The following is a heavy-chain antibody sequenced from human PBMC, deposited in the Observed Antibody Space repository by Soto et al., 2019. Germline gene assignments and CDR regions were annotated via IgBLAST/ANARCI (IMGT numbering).Heavy chain of an antibody. CDR2: ISCDGSSK. Sequence: GGSLRLPCAASGFTCSSYGLHWVRQAPGKGLEWVAVISCDGSSKYYADSVKGRFTISRDNSKNTLYLQMNSLRAEDTAVYYCAKVLTWYSSGSFDPWGQGTLVTVSS. CDR3: AKVLTWYSSGSFDP. CDR1: GFTCSSYG. D-gene: IGHD6-19*01. J-gene: IGHJ5*02. V-gene: IGHV3-30*18.